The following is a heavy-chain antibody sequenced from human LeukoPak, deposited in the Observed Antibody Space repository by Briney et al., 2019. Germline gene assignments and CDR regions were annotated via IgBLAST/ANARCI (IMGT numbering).Heavy chain of an antibody. CDR1: GFTFSDHN. J-gene: IGHJ3*02. CDR2: ISSGGDSI. V-gene: IGHV3-11*04. Sequence: PAGTLRLSCSASGFTFSDHNMSRLGPAPGKELEGLSYISSGGDSIYYADSVKGRFTISRDNAKNSVSLQMNSLRAEDTAVYYCAGGYSYPRGAFDIWGQGTMVTVSS. CDR3: AGGYSYPRGAFDI. D-gene: IGHD5-18*01.